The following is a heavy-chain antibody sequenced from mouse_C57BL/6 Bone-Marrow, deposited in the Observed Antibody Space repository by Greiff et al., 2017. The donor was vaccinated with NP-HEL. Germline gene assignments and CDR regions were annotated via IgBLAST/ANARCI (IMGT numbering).Heavy chain of an antibody. CDR3: ARRGLLWLRRRGFGY. Sequence: QVQLQQPGAELVKPGASVKMSCKASGYTFTSYWITWVKQRPGQGLEWIGDIYPGSGSTNYNEKFKSKATLTVDTSSSTAYMQLSSLTSEDSAVYYCARRGLLWLRRRGFGYWGQGTTLTVSS. D-gene: IGHD2-2*01. J-gene: IGHJ2*01. CDR2: IYPGSGST. V-gene: IGHV1-55*01. CDR1: GYTFTSYW.